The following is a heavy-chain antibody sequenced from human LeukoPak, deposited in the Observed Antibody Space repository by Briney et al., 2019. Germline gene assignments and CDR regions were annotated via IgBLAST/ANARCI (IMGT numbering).Heavy chain of an antibody. CDR1: GYTFTSYG. V-gene: IGHV1-18*01. J-gene: IGHJ5*02. CDR2: ISAYNGNT. CDR3: ARGEVVVVTANNWFAP. Sequence: ASVKVSCKASGYTFTSYGISWVRQAPGQGLEWMGWISAYNGNTNYAQKLQGRVTMTTDTSTSTAYMELRSLRSDDTAVYYCARGEVVVVTANNWFAPWAQGTLVTVSS. D-gene: IGHD2-21*02.